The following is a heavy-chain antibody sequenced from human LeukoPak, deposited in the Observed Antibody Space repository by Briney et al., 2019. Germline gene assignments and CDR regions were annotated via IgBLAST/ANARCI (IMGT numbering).Heavy chain of an antibody. Sequence: KPGGSLRLSCAASGFTFSSYSMNWVRQAPGKGLEWVSSISSSSYIYYADSVKGRFTISRDNAKNSLYLQMNSLRAEDTAVYYCARESCSSTSCYYIYYYYYMDVWGKGTTVTVSS. V-gene: IGHV3-21*01. CDR2: ISSSSYI. CDR3: ARESCSSTSCYYIYYYYYMDV. D-gene: IGHD2-2*01. J-gene: IGHJ6*03. CDR1: GFTFSSYS.